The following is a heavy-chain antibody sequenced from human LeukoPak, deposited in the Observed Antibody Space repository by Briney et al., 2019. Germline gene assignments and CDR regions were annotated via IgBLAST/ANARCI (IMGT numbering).Heavy chain of an antibody. CDR3: ARCVVPAFFDY. CDR1: GFTVSSNY. Sequence: GGSLRLSCAASGFTVSSNYMSWVRQAPGKGLEWVSVFYSGGSTYYADSVKGRFTISRDNSKNTLYLQMNSLRAKDTAVYYCARCVVPAFFDYWGQGTLVTVSS. D-gene: IGHD2-2*01. J-gene: IGHJ4*02. CDR2: FYSGGST. V-gene: IGHV3-66*01.